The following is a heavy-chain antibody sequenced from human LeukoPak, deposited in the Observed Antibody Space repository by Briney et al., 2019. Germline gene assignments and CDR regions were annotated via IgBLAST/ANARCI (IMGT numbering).Heavy chain of an antibody. D-gene: IGHD2-2*01. V-gene: IGHV3-11*04. CDR2: VRSSGSTI. Sequence: GGSLRLSCAASGFTFSDYYMSWIRQAPGKGLEGVSYVRSSGSTIYYADSVKGRFTISRDNAKNSLYLQMNSLRAEDTAVYYCARADCSSTSCYEFDYWGQGTLVTVSS. CDR1: GFTFSDYY. CDR3: ARADCSSTSCYEFDY. J-gene: IGHJ4*02.